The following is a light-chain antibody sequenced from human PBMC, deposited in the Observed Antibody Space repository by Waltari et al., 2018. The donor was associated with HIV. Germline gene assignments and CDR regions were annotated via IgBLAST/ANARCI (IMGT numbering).Light chain of an antibody. V-gene: IGLV1-51*01. J-gene: IGLJ2*01. Sequence: QSVLTQPPSISAAAGQKVTISCSGSSSNLGINSVAWYRQLPGTAPKLPIYDNHNRFPGIPDRFSGSKSGTSATLVISGLQPGDEADYYCGAWDNTLRGALFGGGTKLTVL. CDR2: DNH. CDR1: SSNLGINS. CDR3: GAWDNTLRGAL.